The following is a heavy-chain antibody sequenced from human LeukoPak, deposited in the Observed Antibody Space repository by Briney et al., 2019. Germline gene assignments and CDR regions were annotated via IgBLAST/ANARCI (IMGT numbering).Heavy chain of an antibody. D-gene: IGHD3-22*01. Sequence: AGGSLRLSCAASGFTFSSYSMNWVRQVPGKGLEWVSYISSSSSTIYYADSVKGRFTISRDNAKNSLYLQMNSLRDEDTAVYYCAREQAQYHYDSSGYYDDYWGQGTLVTVSS. CDR3: AREQAQYHYDSSGYYDDY. CDR2: ISSSSSTI. CDR1: GFTFSSYS. J-gene: IGHJ4*02. V-gene: IGHV3-48*02.